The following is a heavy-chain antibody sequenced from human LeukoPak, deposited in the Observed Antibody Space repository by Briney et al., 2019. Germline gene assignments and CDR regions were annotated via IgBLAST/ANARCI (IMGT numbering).Heavy chain of an antibody. J-gene: IGHJ3*02. CDR3: ARGRERSRPNAFDI. D-gene: IGHD6-13*01. CDR2: INHSGST. Sequence: KSSETLSLTCAVYGGSFSGYYWSWIRQPPGKGLEWIGEINHSGSTNYNPSLKSRVTISVDTSKNQFSLKLSSVTAADTAVYYCARGRERSRPNAFDIWGQGTMVTVSS. V-gene: IGHV4-34*01. CDR1: GGSFSGYY.